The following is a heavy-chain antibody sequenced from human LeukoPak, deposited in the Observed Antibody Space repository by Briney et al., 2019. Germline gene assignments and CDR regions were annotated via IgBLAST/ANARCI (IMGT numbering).Heavy chain of an antibody. Sequence: SQTLSLTCTVSGGSISSGSYYWSWIRQPAGKGLEWIGRIYTSGSTNYNPSLKSRVTISVDTSKNQFSLKLSSVTAADTAVYYCARDGWRNYFDYWGQGTLVTVSS. CDR1: GGSISSGSYY. CDR2: IYTSGST. CDR3: ARDGWRNYFDY. J-gene: IGHJ4*02. V-gene: IGHV4-61*02. D-gene: IGHD6-19*01.